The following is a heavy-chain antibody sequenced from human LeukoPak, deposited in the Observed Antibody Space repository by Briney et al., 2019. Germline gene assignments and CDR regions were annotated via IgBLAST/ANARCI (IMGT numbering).Heavy chain of an antibody. J-gene: IGHJ4*02. CDR2: ISDDGRRK. D-gene: IGHD4-17*01. Sequence: GGSLRLSCAASGFSFISYGMHWVRQAPGKGLEWVGVISDDGRRKDYADSVKGRFTISRDNSKDTLYLQMNSLRAEDTAVYYCAKRPSDCGDYVSYFDYWGQGTLVTVSS. CDR1: GFSFISYG. V-gene: IGHV3-30*18. CDR3: AKRPSDCGDYVSYFDY.